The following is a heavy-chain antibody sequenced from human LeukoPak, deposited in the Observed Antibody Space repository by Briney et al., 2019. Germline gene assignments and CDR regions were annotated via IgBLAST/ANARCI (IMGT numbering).Heavy chain of an antibody. CDR1: GDTFSSYA. CDR3: AREPTGDLYIYYFDY. V-gene: IGHV1-69*04. CDR2: IIPILGIA. D-gene: IGHD7-27*01. J-gene: IGHJ4*02. Sequence: SVKVSCKASGDTFSSYAISWVRQAPGQGLEWMGRIIPILGIANYAQKFQGRVTITADKSTSTAYMELSSLRSEDTAVYYCAREPTGDLYIYYFDYWGQGTLVTVSS.